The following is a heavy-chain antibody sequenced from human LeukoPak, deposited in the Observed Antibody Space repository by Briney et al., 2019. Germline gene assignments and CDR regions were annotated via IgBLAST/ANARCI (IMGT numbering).Heavy chain of an antibody. CDR1: GGSISSYY. V-gene: IGHV4-59*01. CDR2: IYYSGST. J-gene: IGHJ6*03. CDR3: ARAPYYYYYYMDV. Sequence: SETLSLTCTVSGGSISSYYWSWIRQPPGKGLEWIGYIYYSGSTNYNPSLKSRVTISIDTSKNQFSLKLSSVTAADTAVYYCARAPYYYYYYMDVWGKGTTVTVSS.